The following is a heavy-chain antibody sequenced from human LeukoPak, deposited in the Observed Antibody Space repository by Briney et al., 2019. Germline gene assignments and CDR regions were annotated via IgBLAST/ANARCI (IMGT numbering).Heavy chain of an antibody. V-gene: IGHV3-66*01. D-gene: IGHD4-23*01. CDR3: ARDGYNDYGGRYFDY. J-gene: IGHJ4*02. CDR2: IYSGGST. CDR1: GFTFSDYY. Sequence: GGSLRLSCAASGFTFSDYYMSWVRQAPGKGLEWVSVIYSGGSTYYADSVKGRFTISRDNSMNTLYLQMNSLRAEDTAVYYCARDGYNDYGGRYFDYWGQGTLVTVSS.